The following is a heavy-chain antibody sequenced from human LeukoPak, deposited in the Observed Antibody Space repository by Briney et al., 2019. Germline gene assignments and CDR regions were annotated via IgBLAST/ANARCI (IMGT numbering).Heavy chain of an antibody. Sequence: SETLSLTCTVSGGSISSYYWSWIRQPPGKGLEWIGYIYYSGSTNYNPSLKSRVTISVDTSKNQFSLKLSSVTAANTAVYYCARDRYSSSWLDYWGQGTLVTVSS. D-gene: IGHD6-13*01. J-gene: IGHJ4*02. V-gene: IGHV4-59*01. CDR2: IYYSGST. CDR1: GGSISSYY. CDR3: ARDRYSSSWLDY.